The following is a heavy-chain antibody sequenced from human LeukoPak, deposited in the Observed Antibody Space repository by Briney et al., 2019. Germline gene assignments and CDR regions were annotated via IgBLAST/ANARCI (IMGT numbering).Heavy chain of an antibody. D-gene: IGHD2-15*01. CDR2: ISGSGGST. V-gene: IGHV3-23*01. CDR3: AKDGGWDIVVVVAASN. Sequence: GGSLRLSCAASGFTFSSYAMSWVRQAPGKGLEWVSAISGSGGSTYYADSAKGRFTISRDNSKNTLYLQMNSLRAEDTAVYYCAKDGGWDIVVVVAASNWGQGTLVTVSS. J-gene: IGHJ4*02. CDR1: GFTFSSYA.